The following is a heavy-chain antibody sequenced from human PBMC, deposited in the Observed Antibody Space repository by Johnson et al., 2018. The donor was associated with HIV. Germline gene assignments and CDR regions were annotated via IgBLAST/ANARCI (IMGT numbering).Heavy chain of an antibody. Sequence: QVQLVESGGGVVQPGRSLRLSCAASGFTFSSYAMHWVRQAPGKGLEWVAVISYDGSNKYYADSVKGRFTISRDNSKNTLYLQMNSLRAEDTAVYYCARASPSVPHSLWWGLPWAMWG. CDR1: GFTFSSYA. J-gene: IGHJ1*01. CDR3: ARASPSVPHSLWWGLPWAM. V-gene: IGHV3-30*04. D-gene: IGHD2-21*01. CDR2: ISYDGSNK.